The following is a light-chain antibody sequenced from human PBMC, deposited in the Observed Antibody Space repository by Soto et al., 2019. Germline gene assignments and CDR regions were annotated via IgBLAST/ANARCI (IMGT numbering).Light chain of an antibody. Sequence: EIVLTQSPDTLSLSPVQRATLSGMASQSVSGSNLAWYQQKPGQAPRLLIYGASSRATGIPDRFSGSGSGTDFTLTITRLAREDFAVYYCQQYGSSPWTFGQGTKVDIK. V-gene: IGKV3-20*01. CDR3: QQYGSSPWT. CDR1: QSVSGSN. CDR2: GAS. J-gene: IGKJ1*01.